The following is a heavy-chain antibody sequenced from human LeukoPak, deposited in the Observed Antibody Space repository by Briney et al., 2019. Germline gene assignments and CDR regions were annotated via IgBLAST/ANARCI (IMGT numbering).Heavy chain of an antibody. CDR1: GGSTSSSNW. Sequence: SETLSLTCAVSGGSTSSSNWWSWVRQPPGKGLEWIGEIYHSGSTNYNTSLKSRVTISVDKSKNQFSLKLSCVTAADTAVYYCARLGDDYSTAPSYFYYMDVWGKGTTVTVSS. CDR3: ARLGDDYSTAPSYFYYMDV. V-gene: IGHV4-4*02. J-gene: IGHJ6*03. CDR2: IYHSGST. D-gene: IGHD4-11*01.